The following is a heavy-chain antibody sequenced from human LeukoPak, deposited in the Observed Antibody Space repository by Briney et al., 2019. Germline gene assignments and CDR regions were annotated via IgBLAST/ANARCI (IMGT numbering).Heavy chain of an antibody. CDR2: IYYTGST. CDR1: GGSIRSTSYY. J-gene: IGHJ6*03. Sequence: PSETLSLTCTVSGGSIRSTSYYWGCIRQPPGKGLEWIGSIYYTGSTYYNPSLKSRVTISVDTSKSQFSLKLSSVTAADTAVYYCARTGGTFYFYYYMDVWGKGTTVTISS. CDR3: ARTGGTFYFYYYMDV. V-gene: IGHV4-39*07.